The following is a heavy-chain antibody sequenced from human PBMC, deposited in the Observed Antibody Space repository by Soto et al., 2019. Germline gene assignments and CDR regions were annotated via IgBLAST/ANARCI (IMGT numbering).Heavy chain of an antibody. J-gene: IGHJ4*02. CDR2: IYSSGST. V-gene: IGHV4-4*07. CDR1: GVSITSYY. D-gene: IGHD1-20*01. CDR3: ACLYNWNGWSDY. Sequence: QVQLQESGPGLVKPSETLSLTCTVSGVSITSYYWSWIRQPAGKVLEWIGRIYSSGSTNYNPSLKRRVTMSIDTSKNQFSLKLSSVTAADTAVYYCACLYNWNGWSDYWGQGTLVTVSS.